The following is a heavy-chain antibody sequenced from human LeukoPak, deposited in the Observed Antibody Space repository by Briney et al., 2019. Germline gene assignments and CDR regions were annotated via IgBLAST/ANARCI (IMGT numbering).Heavy chain of an antibody. CDR2: INPNTGAT. CDR1: GYTFTGYY. J-gene: IGHJ4*02. V-gene: IGHV1-2*02. CDR3: ALAVVLLAARPWDY. Sequence: ASVKVSCKASGYTFTGYYMDWVRQAPGQGLEWMGWINPNTGATNYAQKFQGRVTMTSDTSISTAYMELSRLRSDDTAVYYCALAVVLLAARPWDYWGQGTLVTVSS. D-gene: IGHD6-6*01.